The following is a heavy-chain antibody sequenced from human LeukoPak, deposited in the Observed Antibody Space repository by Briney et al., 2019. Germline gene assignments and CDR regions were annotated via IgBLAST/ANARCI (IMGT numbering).Heavy chain of an antibody. CDR3: ARDVTYYYGSGIGY. CDR2: ISYDGSNK. V-gene: IGHV3-30-3*01. J-gene: IGHJ4*02. CDR1: GFTFSSYA. D-gene: IGHD3-10*01. Sequence: PGRSLRLSCAASGFTFSSYAMHWVRQAPGKGLEWVAVISYDGSNKYYADSVKGRFTISRDNSKNTLYLQMNSLRAEDTAVYYCARDVTYYYGSGIGYWGQGTLVTVSS.